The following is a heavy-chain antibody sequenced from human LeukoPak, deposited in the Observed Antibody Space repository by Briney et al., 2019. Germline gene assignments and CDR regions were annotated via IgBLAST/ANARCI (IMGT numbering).Heavy chain of an antibody. CDR3: ARIPAGYNLFYY. Sequence: PSETLSLTCTVSGGSISSDYWSWIRQPPGKGLEWIGYIYYSGSTNYNPSLKSRVTISVDTSKNQFSLKLTSVTAADTAVYYCARIPAGYNLFYYWGQGTLVTVSS. J-gene: IGHJ4*02. V-gene: IGHV4-59*01. CDR1: GGSISSDY. CDR2: IYYSGST. D-gene: IGHD5-24*01.